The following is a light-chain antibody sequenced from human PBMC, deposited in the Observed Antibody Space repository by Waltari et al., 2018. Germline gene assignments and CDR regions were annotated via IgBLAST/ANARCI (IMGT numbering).Light chain of an antibody. CDR3: QQYYNWPYT. Sequence: EIVMTQSPATLSVSPGERATLSCRASQSVSSNLAWYQQKPGQAPRLLIYGASTRATGSPARFSGSGSGTEFTLTISSLQSEDFAVYYCQQYYNWPYTFGQGTKLEIK. CDR2: GAS. V-gene: IGKV3-15*01. J-gene: IGKJ2*01. CDR1: QSVSSN.